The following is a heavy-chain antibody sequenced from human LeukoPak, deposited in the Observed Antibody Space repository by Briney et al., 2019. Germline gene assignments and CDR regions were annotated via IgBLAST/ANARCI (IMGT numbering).Heavy chain of an antibody. D-gene: IGHD2-2*01. V-gene: IGHV3-7*01. CDR1: GFTFSSYW. Sequence: QPGGSLRLSCAASGFTFSSYWMSWVRQAPGKGLEWVANIKQDGSEKYYVDSVKGRFTISRDNARNSLYLQMNSLRAEDTAVYYCCTTSYFYGMDVWGRGTTVTVSS. CDR3: CTTSYFYGMDV. CDR2: IKQDGSEK. J-gene: IGHJ6*02.